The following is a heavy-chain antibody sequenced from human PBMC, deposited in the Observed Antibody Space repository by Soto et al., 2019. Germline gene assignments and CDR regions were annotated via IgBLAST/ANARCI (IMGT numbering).Heavy chain of an antibody. CDR1: GFTFSSYW. CDR2: IDMDGSTT. Sequence: EVQLVESGGGLVQPGGSLRLSCAASGFTFSSYWMHWVRQAPGKGLVWVSRIDMDGSTTNYADFVKGRFTTSRDNAENTVFLQMNGLRADDTAVYYCVRGARGYYYLDYWSQGALVTASS. J-gene: IGHJ4*02. D-gene: IGHD5-18*01. CDR3: VRGARGYYYLDY. V-gene: IGHV3-74*01.